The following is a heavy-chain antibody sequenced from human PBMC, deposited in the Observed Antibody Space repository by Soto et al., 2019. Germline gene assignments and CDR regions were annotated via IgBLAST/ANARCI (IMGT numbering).Heavy chain of an antibody. CDR1: GDSMSSGYY. CDR2: VYYSGST. D-gene: IGHD7-27*01. Sequence: PEQTLSLTCAVSGDSMSSGYYWAWSRQRPGKGLEWIGYVYYSGSTNYNPSLKSRVTISVDTSKNQFSLKLNSVTDADTAVYYCATCQLGEYYYAIDIWGQGTTVTVSS. V-gene: IGHV4-61*05. J-gene: IGHJ6*02. CDR3: ATCQLGEYYYAIDI.